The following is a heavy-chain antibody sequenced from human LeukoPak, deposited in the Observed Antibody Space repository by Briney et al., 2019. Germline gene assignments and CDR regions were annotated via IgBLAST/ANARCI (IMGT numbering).Heavy chain of an antibody. Sequence: GESLKISCKGSGYTFTSYWIAWVRQMPGRGLEWMVIINPSDSDTRYSPSFQGQVTISADKSISTAYLQWSSLKASDSAMYYCARAWNFDYWGQGTLVTVSS. J-gene: IGHJ4*02. CDR3: ARAWNFDY. D-gene: IGHD1-1*01. CDR1: GYTFTSYW. CDR2: INPSDSDT. V-gene: IGHV5-51*01.